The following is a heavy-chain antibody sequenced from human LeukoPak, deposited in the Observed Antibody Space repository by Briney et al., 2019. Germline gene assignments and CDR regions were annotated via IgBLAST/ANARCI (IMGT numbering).Heavy chain of an antibody. CDR2: ISGSGGST. D-gene: IGHD3-3*01. CDR3: ARAATGITIFGVVTRFDY. J-gene: IGHJ4*02. CDR1: GFTFSTYV. Sequence: GGSLRLSCAASGFTFSTYVMTWVRQAPGKGLEWVSAISGSGGSTYYADSVKGRFTISRDNSQNTLYLQMNSLRAEDTAVYYCARAATGITIFGVVTRFDYWGQGTLVTVSS. V-gene: IGHV3-23*01.